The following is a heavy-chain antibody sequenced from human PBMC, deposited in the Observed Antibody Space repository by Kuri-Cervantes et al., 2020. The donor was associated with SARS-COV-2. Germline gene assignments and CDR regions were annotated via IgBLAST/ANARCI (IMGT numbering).Heavy chain of an antibody. V-gene: IGHV3-33*03. CDR2: IWYDGSKK. J-gene: IGHJ4*02. D-gene: IGHD3-10*01. CDR1: GFHFSGYG. Sequence: GESLKISCAVSGFHFSGYGLHWVRQAPGKGLEWVAVIWYDGSKKYYADSVKGRFTISRDNAKNPLYLQMNSLRAEDTAVYYCARGYPPMVRGVIIKGIGYWGQGTLVTVSS. CDR3: ARGYPPMVRGVIIKGIGY.